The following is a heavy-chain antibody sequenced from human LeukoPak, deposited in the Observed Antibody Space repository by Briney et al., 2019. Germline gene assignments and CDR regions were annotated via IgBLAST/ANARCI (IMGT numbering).Heavy chain of an antibody. Sequence: SETLSLTCAVYGGSFSGYYWSWIRQPPGKGLEWIGEINHSGSTNYNPSLKSRVTISVDTSKNQFSLKLSSVTAADTAVYYCARLRSGNFDYWGPGTLVTVSS. CDR1: GGSFSGYY. CDR2: INHSGST. V-gene: IGHV4-34*01. D-gene: IGHD1-26*01. CDR3: ARLRSGNFDY. J-gene: IGHJ4*02.